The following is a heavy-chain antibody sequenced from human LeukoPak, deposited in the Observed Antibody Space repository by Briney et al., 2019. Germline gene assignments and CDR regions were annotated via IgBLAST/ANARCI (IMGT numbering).Heavy chain of an antibody. CDR3: AREGKDITMVRGARRGFDY. CDR1: GFTVSSSNY. Sequence: GGSLRLSCAASGFTVSSSNYMNWVRQAPGKGLEWVSSIYTGGSTYYTDSVKGRFTISRDNPNNTLYLQMHSLRAEDTAVYYCAREGKDITMVRGARRGFDYWGQGTLVTVSS. J-gene: IGHJ4*02. D-gene: IGHD3-10*01. V-gene: IGHV3-66*01. CDR2: IYTGGST.